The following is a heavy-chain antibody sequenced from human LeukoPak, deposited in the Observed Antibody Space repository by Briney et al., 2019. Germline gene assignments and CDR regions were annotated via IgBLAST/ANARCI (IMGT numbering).Heavy chain of an antibody. V-gene: IGHV3-53*01. Sequence: GGSLRLSCAASGFTVSSNCMTWVRQAPGKGLEWVSVVYSDGSTYYADSVKGRFTISRDNPRNTLYLQMNSLRAEDTALYYCARAASGSGSYWVVWGKGTTVTVSS. CDR2: VYSDGST. CDR1: GFTVSSNC. J-gene: IGHJ6*04. CDR3: ARAASGSGSYWVV. D-gene: IGHD3-10*01.